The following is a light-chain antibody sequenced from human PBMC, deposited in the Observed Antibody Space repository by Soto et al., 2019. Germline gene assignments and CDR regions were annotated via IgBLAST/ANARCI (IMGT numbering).Light chain of an antibody. V-gene: IGKV1-5*01. CDR2: DAS. CDR1: LSISNW. J-gene: IGKJ1*01. CDR3: QQYNNWPQT. Sequence: DIQMTQSPSTLYASVGDRVTITCRASLSISNWLAWYQQKPGRAPKLLIYDASSLESRVPSRFSGSGSGTEFALTISGLQSEDFAVYYCQQYNNWPQTFGQGTKVDIK.